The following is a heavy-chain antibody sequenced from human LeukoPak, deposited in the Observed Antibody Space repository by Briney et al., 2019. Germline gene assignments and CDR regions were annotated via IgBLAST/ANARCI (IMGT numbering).Heavy chain of an antibody. CDR2: ISAYNGNT. CDR3: VTYYYDSSGYSSLDY. CDR1: GYTFTSYG. J-gene: IGHJ4*02. Sequence: ASVKVSCKASGYTFTSYGISWVRQAPGQGLEWMGWISAYNGNTNYAQKLQGRVTMTTDTSTSTAYMELRSLRSDDTAVYYCVTYYYDSSGYSSLDYWGQGTLVTVSS. V-gene: IGHV1-18*01. D-gene: IGHD3-22*01.